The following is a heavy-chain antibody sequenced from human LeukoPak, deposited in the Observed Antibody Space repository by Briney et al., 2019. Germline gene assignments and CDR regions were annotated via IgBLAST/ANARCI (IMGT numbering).Heavy chain of an antibody. J-gene: IGHJ6*03. CDR2: IYYSGST. V-gene: IGHV4-59*01. Sequence: SETLSLTCTVSGGSINSYYWSWIRQPPGKGLEWIGYIYYSGSTKYNPSLESRVTISVDTSKSQFSLKLSSVTAADTAVYYCARALGSSVTHYYMDVWGKGTTVTVSS. CDR1: GGSINSYY. D-gene: IGHD6-6*01. CDR3: ARALGSSVTHYYMDV.